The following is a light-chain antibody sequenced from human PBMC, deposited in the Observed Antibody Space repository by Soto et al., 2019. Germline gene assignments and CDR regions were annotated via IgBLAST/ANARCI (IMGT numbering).Light chain of an antibody. CDR3: QSYDSSRSAYVV. CDR2: DSS. Sequence: QSVLTQPPSVSGAPGQRVTISCTGSSSNIGAGYDVQWYQQLPGTAPKLLIFDSSKRPSGVPDRLYGSKSGTSASLAITGLQAEDEADYYCQSYDSSRSAYVVFGGGTKLTVL. J-gene: IGLJ2*01. CDR1: SSNIGAGYD. V-gene: IGLV1-40*01.